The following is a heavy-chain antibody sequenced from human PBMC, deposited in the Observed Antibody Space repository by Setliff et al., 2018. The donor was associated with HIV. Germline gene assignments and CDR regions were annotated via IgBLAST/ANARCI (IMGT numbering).Heavy chain of an antibody. Sequence: SETLSLTCAVSGYSISSGCYWGWIRQPPGKGLEWIGSMYHTGSTYYSPSLNSRFTISVDTSKNQFSLKLRSVTAADTAVYYCARQPLYNDYDWRSYYFDYWGQGSLVTVSS. J-gene: IGHJ4*02. CDR1: GYSISSGCY. CDR3: ARQPLYNDYDWRSYYFDY. V-gene: IGHV4-38-2*01. CDR2: MYHTGST. D-gene: IGHD5-12*01.